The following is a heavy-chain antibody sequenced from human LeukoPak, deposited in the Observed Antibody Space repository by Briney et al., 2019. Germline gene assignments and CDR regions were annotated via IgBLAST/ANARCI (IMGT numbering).Heavy chain of an antibody. CDR2: ISAYNGNT. V-gene: IGHV1-18*01. D-gene: IGHD2-8*01. CDR3: ATCILDRSKFYY. CDR1: GYTFTSYG. Sequence: ASVKVSCKASGYTFTSYGISWVRQAPGQGLEWMGWISAYNGNTNYAQKLQGRVTMTTETSTSTAYMELRSLRSGDTAVYYCATCILDRSKFYYWAQATLVTVSS. J-gene: IGHJ4*02.